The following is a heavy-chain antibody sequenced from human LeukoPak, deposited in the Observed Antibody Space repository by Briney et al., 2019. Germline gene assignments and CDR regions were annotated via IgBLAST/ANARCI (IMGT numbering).Heavy chain of an antibody. D-gene: IGHD5-24*01. V-gene: IGHV4-39*01. J-gene: IGHJ4*02. CDR3: ASTTGGDGYNWSLSRKYYFDY. CDR2: SYYSGST. Sequence: SETLSLTCTVSGGSISSSSYYWGWIRQPPGKGLEWIGSSYYSGSTYYNPSLKSRVTISVDTSKNQFSLKLSSVTAADTAVYYCASTTGGDGYNWSLSRKYYFDYWGQGTLVTVSS. CDR1: GGSISSSSYY.